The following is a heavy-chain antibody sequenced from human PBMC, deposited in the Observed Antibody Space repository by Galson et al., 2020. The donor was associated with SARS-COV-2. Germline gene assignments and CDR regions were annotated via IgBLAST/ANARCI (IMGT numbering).Heavy chain of an antibody. CDR3: TTVGSN. J-gene: IGHJ4*02. Sequence: GGSLRLSCAASGFSFSNAWMSWVRQAPGKGLEWVGHIKRKTDGEATDYAAPVKGRFTISSDDSKTSLYLQMNSLKTENRAVYYCTTVGSNWGKGTLVTVSS. V-gene: IGHV3-15*01. D-gene: IGHD1-26*01. CDR1: GFSFSNAW. CDR2: IKRKTDGEAT.